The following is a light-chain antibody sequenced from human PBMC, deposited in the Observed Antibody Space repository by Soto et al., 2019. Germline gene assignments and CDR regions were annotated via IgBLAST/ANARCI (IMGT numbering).Light chain of an antibody. J-gene: IGLJ2*01. CDR3: AAWDDSLKGVV. Sequence: QSVLTQPPSASGTPGQRVTISCSGSSSNIGDNTVNWYQQVPGTAPKLLMYSNNDRPSGVPDRFSGSKSGTSASLAISGLQSEYEADYYCAAWDDSLKGVVFGGGTKVTVL. V-gene: IGLV1-44*01. CDR1: SSNIGDNT. CDR2: SNN.